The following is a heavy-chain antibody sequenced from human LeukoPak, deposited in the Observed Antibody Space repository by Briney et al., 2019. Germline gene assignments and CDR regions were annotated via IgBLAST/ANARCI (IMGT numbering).Heavy chain of an antibody. D-gene: IGHD3-22*01. Sequence: GGSLRLSRAASGFTFSDYYMSWIRQAPGKGLEWVSYISSSGSTIYYADSVKGRFTISRDNAKNSLYLQMNSLRAEDTAVYYCASGSYYYDSSGYSILPYFDYWGQGTLVTVSS. V-gene: IGHV3-11*01. CDR1: GFTFSDYY. CDR3: ASGSYYYDSSGYSILPYFDY. CDR2: ISSSGSTI. J-gene: IGHJ4*02.